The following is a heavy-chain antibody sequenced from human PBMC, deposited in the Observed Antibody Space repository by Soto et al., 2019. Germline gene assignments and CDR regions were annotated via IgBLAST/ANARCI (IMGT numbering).Heavy chain of an antibody. CDR1: GYSISSSNW. V-gene: IGHV4-28*01. CDR3: ARSSGSYGMDV. Sequence: QVQLQESGPGLVKPSDTLSLTCAVSGYSISSSNWWGWIRQPPGKGLEWIGYIYYSGSTYYNPSPKXGVTMSVDTSKNQFSLKLSSVTAVDTAVYYCARSSGSYGMDVWGQGTTVTVSS. J-gene: IGHJ6*02. CDR2: IYYSGST. D-gene: IGHD3-10*01.